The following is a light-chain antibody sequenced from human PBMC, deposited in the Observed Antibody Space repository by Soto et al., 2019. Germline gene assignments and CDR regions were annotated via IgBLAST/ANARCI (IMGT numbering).Light chain of an antibody. V-gene: IGKV1-39*01. J-gene: IGKJ1*01. CDR2: ATS. CDR3: QQTYTTPRT. Sequence: DTQMTQSPSYLSASVGDRISITCRASQTASNYVNWYQQKPGKAPTLLISATSTLQSGVPSRFRGSGSGTDFTLTITSLQPEDFASYSCQQTYTTPRTFGQGTKVAI. CDR1: QTASNY.